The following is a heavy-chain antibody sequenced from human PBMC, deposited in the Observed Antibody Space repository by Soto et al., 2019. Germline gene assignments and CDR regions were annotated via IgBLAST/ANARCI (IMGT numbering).Heavy chain of an antibody. D-gene: IGHD1-1*01. V-gene: IGHV4-59*01. Sequence: QVQLQESGPGLVKPSETLSLTCTVSGGSISSYYWSWIRQPPGKGLEWIGYIYYSGSTNYNPSLKSRVTKSVDTAKYQVSLKLSSVTAASTAVYYCARAPRGNDGYPSYFDYWGQGTLVTVSS. CDR1: GGSISSYY. CDR2: IYYSGST. CDR3: ARAPRGNDGYPSYFDY. J-gene: IGHJ4*02.